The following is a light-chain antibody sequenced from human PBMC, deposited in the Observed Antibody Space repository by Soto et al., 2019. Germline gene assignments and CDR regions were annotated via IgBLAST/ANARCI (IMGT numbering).Light chain of an antibody. CDR3: SSYAGSNNWV. J-gene: IGLJ3*02. CDR1: CSDVGDYNY. CDR2: EVS. V-gene: IGLV2-8*01. Sequence: QSALTQPPSASGSPGQSVTISCTGTCSDVGDYNYVSWYQQHPGKAPKLMIYEVSKRPSGVPDRFSGSKSGNTASLTVSGLQAEDEADYYCSSYAGSNNWVFGGGTKVTVL.